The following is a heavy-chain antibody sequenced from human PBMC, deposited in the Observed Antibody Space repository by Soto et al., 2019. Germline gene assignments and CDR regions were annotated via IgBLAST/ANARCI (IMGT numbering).Heavy chain of an antibody. CDR1: GGSFSGYY. Sequence: PSETLSLTCAVYGGSFSGYYWSWIRQPPGKGLEWIGEINHSGSTYYNPSLKSRVTISVDTSKNQFSLKLSSVTAADTAVYYCASYCSGGSCYCYWGQGTLVTVSS. CDR3: ASYCSGGSCYCY. CDR2: INHSGST. D-gene: IGHD2-15*01. J-gene: IGHJ4*02. V-gene: IGHV4-34*01.